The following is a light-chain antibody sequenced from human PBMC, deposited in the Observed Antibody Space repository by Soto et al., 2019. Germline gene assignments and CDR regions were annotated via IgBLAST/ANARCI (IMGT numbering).Light chain of an antibody. CDR3: QHYNSYSEA. J-gene: IGKJ1*01. Sequence: DIQMTQSPSTLSGSVGDRVTITCRASQTISSWLAWYQQKPGKAPNLLIYDASNLEIGVPSRFSGSGSGTEFTLTISSLQPDDFATYYCQHYNSYSEAFGQGTKGDIK. V-gene: IGKV1-5*01. CDR1: QTISSW. CDR2: DAS.